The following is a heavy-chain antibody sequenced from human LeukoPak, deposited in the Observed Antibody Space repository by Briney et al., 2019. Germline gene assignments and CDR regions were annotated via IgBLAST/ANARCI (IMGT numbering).Heavy chain of an antibody. CDR3: ARDQHEIVVVPAAVDFDY. Sequence: ASVKVSCKASGYTFTSYGISWVRQAPGQGLEWMGWISAYNGNTNYAQKLQGRVTMTTDTSTSTAYMELRSLRSDDTAVYYCARDQHEIVVVPAAVDFDYWGQGTPVTVSS. D-gene: IGHD2-2*01. CDR2: ISAYNGNT. V-gene: IGHV1-18*01. J-gene: IGHJ4*02. CDR1: GYTFTSYG.